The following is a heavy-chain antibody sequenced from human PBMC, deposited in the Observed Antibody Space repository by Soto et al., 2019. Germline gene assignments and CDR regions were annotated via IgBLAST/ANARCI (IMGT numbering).Heavy chain of an antibody. V-gene: IGHV1-69*01. CDR2: IIPIFGTA. Sequence: QVQLVQSGAEVKKPGSSVKVSCKASGGTFSSYAISWVRQAPGQGLEWMGGIIPIFGTANYAQKFQGRVTITADESTSTAYMELSSLRSEDTAVYYCARGPSGTIFGVVIYSWHGMYVWGQGTTVTVSS. J-gene: IGHJ6*02. CDR1: GGTFSSYA. CDR3: ARGPSGTIFGVVIYSWHGMYV. D-gene: IGHD3-3*01.